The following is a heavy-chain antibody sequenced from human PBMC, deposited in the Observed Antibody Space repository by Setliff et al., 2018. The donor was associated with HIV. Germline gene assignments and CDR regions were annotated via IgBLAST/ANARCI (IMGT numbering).Heavy chain of an antibody. CDR2: IYYSGRT. CDR3: ARYCGGDCYPSAYYMDV. Sequence: SETLSLTCTVSGGSISSGGYYWSWIRQHPGKGLEWIGYIYYSGRTYYNPSLKSRVTISVDTSEIQFSLKLSSVTAADTAVYYCARYCGGDCYPSAYYMDVWGKGTTITVSS. D-gene: IGHD2-21*01. V-gene: IGHV4-31*03. CDR1: GGSISSGGYY. J-gene: IGHJ6*03.